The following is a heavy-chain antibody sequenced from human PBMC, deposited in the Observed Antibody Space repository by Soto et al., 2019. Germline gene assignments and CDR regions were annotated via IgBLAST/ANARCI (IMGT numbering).Heavy chain of an antibody. CDR1: GGSISSYY. D-gene: IGHD3-10*01. Sequence: SETLSLTCTVSGGSISSYYWSWIRQPAGKGLEWIGRIYTSGSTNYNPSLKSRVTMSVDTSKNQFSLKLSSVTAADTAVYYCARTNITMVRGVIITYYFDYWGQGTLVTVSS. J-gene: IGHJ4*02. CDR2: IYTSGST. V-gene: IGHV4-4*07. CDR3: ARTNITMVRGVIITYYFDY.